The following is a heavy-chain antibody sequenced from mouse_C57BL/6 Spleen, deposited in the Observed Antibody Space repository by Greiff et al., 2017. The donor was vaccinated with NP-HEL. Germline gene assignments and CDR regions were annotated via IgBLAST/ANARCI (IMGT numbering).Heavy chain of an antibody. CDR3: TRGLRLYYYAMDY. CDR2: IDPENGDT. V-gene: IGHV14-4*01. Sequence: EVQLQQSGAELVRPGASVKLSCTASGFNIKDDYMHWVKQRPEQGLEWIGWIDPENGDTEYASKFQGKATITADTSSNTAYLQLSSLTSEDTAVYYFTRGLRLYYYAMDYWGQGTSVTVSS. J-gene: IGHJ4*01. D-gene: IGHD2-4*01. CDR1: GFNIKDDY.